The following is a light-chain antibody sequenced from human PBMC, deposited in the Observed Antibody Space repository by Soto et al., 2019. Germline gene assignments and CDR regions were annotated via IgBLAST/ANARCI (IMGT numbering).Light chain of an antibody. CDR3: CSYAGNVI. CDR2: AGT. CDR1: SSDVGSYHL. J-gene: IGLJ2*01. Sequence: QSVLTQPASVSGSPGQSITVSCSGSSSDVGSYHLVSWYQHHPGKAPKLLIYAGTKRPSGVSNRFSGSTSGSTASPTISGLQDEDEADYYCCSYAGNVIFGGGTKLTVL. V-gene: IGLV2-23*01.